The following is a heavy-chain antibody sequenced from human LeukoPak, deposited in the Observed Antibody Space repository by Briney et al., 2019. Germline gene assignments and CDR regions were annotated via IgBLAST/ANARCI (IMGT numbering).Heavy chain of an antibody. CDR1: GGTFSSYA. V-gene: IGHV1-69*05. J-gene: IGHJ4*02. D-gene: IGHD3-9*01. CDR2: IIPIFGTA. Sequence: SVKVSCKASGGTFSSYAISWVRQAPGQGLEWMGGIIPIFGTANYAQKFQGRVTITTDESTSTAYMELSSLRSEDTAVYYCARSASYDILTGYYKTFDYWGQGTLVTVSP. CDR3: ARSASYDILTGYYKTFDY.